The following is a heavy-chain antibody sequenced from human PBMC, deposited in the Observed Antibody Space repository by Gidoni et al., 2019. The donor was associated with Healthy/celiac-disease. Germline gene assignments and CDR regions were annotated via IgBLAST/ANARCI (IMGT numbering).Heavy chain of an antibody. CDR1: GFTFSSYW. CDR3: ARGSSAAIFRSYYYYMDV. Sequence: EVQLVESGGGLVQPGGSLRLSCAASGFTFSSYWMSWVRQAPGKGLEWVANIKQDGSEKYYVDSVKGRFTISRDNAKNSLYLQMHSLRAEDTAVYYCARGSSAAIFRSYYYYMDVWGKGTTVTVSS. J-gene: IGHJ6*03. V-gene: IGHV3-7*01. D-gene: IGHD2-2*01. CDR2: IKQDGSEK.